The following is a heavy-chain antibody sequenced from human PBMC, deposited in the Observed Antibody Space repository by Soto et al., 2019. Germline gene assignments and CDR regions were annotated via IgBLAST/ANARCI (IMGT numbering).Heavy chain of an antibody. CDR2: IWYDGSNK. CDR3: ARGGGQAAAGSVPDY. V-gene: IGHV3-33*01. CDR1: GFTFSSYG. D-gene: IGHD6-13*01. Sequence: QVQLVESGGGVVPPGRSLRLSCAASGFTFSSYGMHWVRQAPGKGLEWVAVIWYDGSNKYYADSVKGRFTISRDNSKNTLYLQRNSLRAEDTAVYYCARGGGQAAAGSVPDYWGQGTLVTVSS. J-gene: IGHJ4*02.